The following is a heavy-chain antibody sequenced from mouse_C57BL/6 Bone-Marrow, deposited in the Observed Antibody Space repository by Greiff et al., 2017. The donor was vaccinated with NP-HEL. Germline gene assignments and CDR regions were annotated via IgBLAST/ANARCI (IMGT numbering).Heavy chain of an antibody. D-gene: IGHD1-1*01. CDR1: GFNIKDYY. V-gene: IGHV14-2*01. Sequence: VQLQQSGAELVKPGASVKLSCTASGFNIKDYYMHWVKQRPEQGLEWIGWIDPEDGETKYAPKFQGKATRTADTSSNTAYLQLSSLTSEDTAVYYCARALISTVVATDCDVWGTGTTVTVSS. CDR3: ARALISTVVATDCDV. J-gene: IGHJ1*03. CDR2: IDPEDGET.